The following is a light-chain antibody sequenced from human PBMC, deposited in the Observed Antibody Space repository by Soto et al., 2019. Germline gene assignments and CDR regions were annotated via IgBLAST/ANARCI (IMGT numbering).Light chain of an antibody. V-gene: IGKV3-20*01. Sequence: ETVMTQSPGTLSLSPWERATLSCRASQSVSSSYLAWYQQKPGQAPRLLIYGASSRATAIPDRFSGSGSGTDFTLTISRLEPEDFAVYYCQQYGSSPRTFGQGTKVDIK. CDR1: QSVSSSY. J-gene: IGKJ1*01. CDR3: QQYGSSPRT. CDR2: GAS.